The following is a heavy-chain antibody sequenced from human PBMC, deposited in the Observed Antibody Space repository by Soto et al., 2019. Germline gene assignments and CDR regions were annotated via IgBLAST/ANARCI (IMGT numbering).Heavy chain of an antibody. Sequence: SETLSLTCAVYGGSFSGYYWSWIRQPPGKGLEWIGEINHSGSTNYNPSLKSRVTISVDTSKNQFSLKLSSVTAADTAVYYCARSSSSWSWNWGQGTLVTVSS. CDR1: GGSFSGYY. J-gene: IGHJ4*02. V-gene: IGHV4-34*01. CDR3: ARSSSSWSWN. CDR2: INHSGST. D-gene: IGHD6-13*01.